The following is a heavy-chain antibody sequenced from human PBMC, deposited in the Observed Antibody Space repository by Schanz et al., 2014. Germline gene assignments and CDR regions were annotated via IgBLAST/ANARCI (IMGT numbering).Heavy chain of an antibody. J-gene: IGHJ4*02. CDR1: GFTVSSNY. CDR3: ARDMEISSSWLEYYFDY. D-gene: IGHD6-13*01. V-gene: IGHV3-11*05. Sequence: VQLVESGGGLIQPGGSLRLSCVASGFTVSSNYMTWIRQAPGKGLEWVSYVSSNNIYTKYADSVKGRFTISRDNAKNSLYLQMNSLRAEDTAVYYCARDMEISSSWLEYYFDYWGQGTLVTVSS. CDR2: VSSNNIYT.